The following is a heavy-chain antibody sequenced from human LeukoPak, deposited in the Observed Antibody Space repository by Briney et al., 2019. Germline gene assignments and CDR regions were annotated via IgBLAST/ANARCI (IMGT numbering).Heavy chain of an antibody. CDR2: IIPIFGTA. CDR3: ARDGWFGESYYYYGMDV. V-gene: IGHV1-69*01. J-gene: IGHJ6*02. CDR1: GGTFSSYA. D-gene: IGHD3-10*01. Sequence: SVKVSCKASGGTFSSYAISWVRQAPGQGLEWMGGIIPIFGTANYAQKFQGRVTITADESTSTAYMELSSLRSGDTAVYYCARDGWFGESYYYYGMDVWGQGTTVTVSS.